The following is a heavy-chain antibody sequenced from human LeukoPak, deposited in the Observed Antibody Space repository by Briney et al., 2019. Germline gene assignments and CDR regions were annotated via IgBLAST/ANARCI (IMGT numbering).Heavy chain of an antibody. CDR3: ASAGVYCSSTSCYNYYYGMDV. J-gene: IGHJ6*02. CDR1: GFTFSSYE. Sequence: PGGSLRLSCAASGFTFSSYEMNWVRQAPGKGLEWVSYISSSGSTLYYADSVKGRFTISRDNAKNSLYLQMNSLRAEDTAVYYCASAGVYCSSTSCYNYYYGMDVWGQGTTVTVSS. D-gene: IGHD2-2*01. V-gene: IGHV3-48*03. CDR2: ISSSGSTL.